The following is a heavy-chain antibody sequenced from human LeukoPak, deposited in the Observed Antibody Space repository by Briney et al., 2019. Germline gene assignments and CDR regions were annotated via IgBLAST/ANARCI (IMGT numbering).Heavy chain of an antibody. Sequence: GGSLRLSCAASGFTFSSYAMSWVRQAPGKGLEWVSAISGSGGSIYYADSVKGRFTISRDNSKNTLYLQMNSLRAEDTAVYYCAKFIQYYYGSGSYRSDYYYYYGMDVWGQGTMVTVSS. CDR1: GFTFSSYA. J-gene: IGHJ6*02. D-gene: IGHD3-10*01. V-gene: IGHV3-23*01. CDR3: AKFIQYYYGSGSYRSDYYYYYGMDV. CDR2: ISGSGGSI.